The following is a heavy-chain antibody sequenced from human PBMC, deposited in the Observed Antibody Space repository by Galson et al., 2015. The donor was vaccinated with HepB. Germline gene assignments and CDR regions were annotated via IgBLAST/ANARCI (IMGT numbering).Heavy chain of an antibody. CDR2: ISAYNGNT. J-gene: IGHJ4*02. D-gene: IGHD3-22*01. CDR1: GYTFTSYG. Sequence: SVKVSCKASGYTFTSYGISWVRQAPGQGLEWMGWISAYNGNTNYAQKLQGRVTMTTDTSTSTAYMELRSLRSDDTAVYYCARRYYDSSGYYYFDYWGQGTLVTVSS. CDR3: ARRYYDSSGYYYFDY. V-gene: IGHV1-18*04.